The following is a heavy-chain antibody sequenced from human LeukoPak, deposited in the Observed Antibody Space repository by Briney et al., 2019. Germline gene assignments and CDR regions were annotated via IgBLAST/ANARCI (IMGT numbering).Heavy chain of an antibody. Sequence: GESLTISCKAYGYSFFSNYWIAWVRQMPGKGLEWVGILYPGDSESRYSPSFQGQVTISADRSISTAYLHWSSLKVSDTAMYYCARASRDGYNQNFDYWGQGTLVTVSS. CDR2: LYPGDSES. CDR3: ARASRDGYNQNFDY. J-gene: IGHJ4*02. CDR1: GYSFFSNYW. V-gene: IGHV5-51*01. D-gene: IGHD5-24*01.